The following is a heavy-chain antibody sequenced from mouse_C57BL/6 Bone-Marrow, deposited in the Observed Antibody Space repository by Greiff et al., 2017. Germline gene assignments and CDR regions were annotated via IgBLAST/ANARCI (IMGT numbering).Heavy chain of an antibody. D-gene: IGHD1-1*01. CDR1: GYTFTSYW. V-gene: IGHV1-69*01. Sequence: QVQLQQPGAELVMPGASVKLSCKASGYTFTSYWMHWVKQRPGQGLEWIGEIDPSDSYTNYNQKFKGKSTLTVDKSSSTAYMKLSSLTSEDSAVSYCAPYYGSSYGCFDVWGTGKTVTVSS. J-gene: IGHJ1*03. CDR3: APYYGSSYGCFDV. CDR2: IDPSDSYT.